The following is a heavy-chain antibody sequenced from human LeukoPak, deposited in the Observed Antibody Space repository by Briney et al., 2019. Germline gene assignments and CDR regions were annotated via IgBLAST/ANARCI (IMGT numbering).Heavy chain of an antibody. J-gene: IGHJ3*02. D-gene: IGHD2-15*01. CDR2: ISYSGNT. CDR1: GGSIISSDYH. CDR3: ARHCCSGPAKRVFDI. V-gene: IGHV4-39*01. Sequence: SETLSLTCTVSGGSIISSDYHWGWVRQPPGKGPEWIGTISYSGNTDYNPSLRSRVAISVDTSNNQFSLRLGSVTAADTAVYHCARHCCSGPAKRVFDIWGQGTMVTVSS.